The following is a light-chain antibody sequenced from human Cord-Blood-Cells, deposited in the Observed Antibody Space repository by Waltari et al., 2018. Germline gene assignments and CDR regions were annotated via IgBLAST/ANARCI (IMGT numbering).Light chain of an antibody. V-gene: IGKV1-39*01. CDR1: QRISSY. J-gene: IGKJ2*01. CDR2: AAS. Sequence: DIQMTQSPSSLSASVGDRVTITCRASQRISSYLNWYQQKPGKAPKLLIYAASSLQSGVPSRFSGSGSGTDFTLTISSLQPEDVATYYCQQSYSTPRTFGQGTKLEIK. CDR3: QQSYSTPRT.